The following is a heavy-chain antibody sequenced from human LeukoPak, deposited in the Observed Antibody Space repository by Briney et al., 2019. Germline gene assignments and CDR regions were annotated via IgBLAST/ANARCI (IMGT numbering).Heavy chain of an antibody. CDR2: IDTAGGT. Sequence: GGSLRLSCAAPGFTFSNYDMHWVRQATGKALEWVSAIDTAGGTYYPGSVKGRFTISRENSKNSLYLQMDTLRAEDTAVYFCVRELMGPGRYYYMDAWGKGTTVTVSS. D-gene: IGHD2-8*01. V-gene: IGHV3-13*01. J-gene: IGHJ6*03. CDR3: VRELMGPGRYYYMDA. CDR1: GFTFSNYD.